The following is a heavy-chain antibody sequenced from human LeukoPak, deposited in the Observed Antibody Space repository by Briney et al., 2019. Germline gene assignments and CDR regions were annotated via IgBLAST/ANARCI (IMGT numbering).Heavy chain of an antibody. V-gene: IGHV4-59*08. CDR2: IYYSGST. CDR1: GGSISSYY. Sequence: PSETLSLTCTVSGGSISSYYWSWIRQPPGKGLEWIGYIYYSGSTNYNPSLKSRVTISIDTSTNQFSLKLHSVTAADTAVYYCARRNDFGIWGQGTMVTVSS. CDR3: ARRNDFGI. J-gene: IGHJ3*02.